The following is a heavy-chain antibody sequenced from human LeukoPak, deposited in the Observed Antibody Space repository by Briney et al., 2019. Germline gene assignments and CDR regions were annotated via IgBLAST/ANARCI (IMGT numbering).Heavy chain of an antibody. J-gene: IGHJ4*02. CDR3: ARDRVEWLFSALVYYFDY. CDR2: INPNSGGT. D-gene: IGHD3-3*01. V-gene: IGHV1-2*02. CDR1: GYTFTSYA. Sequence: VTSVKVSCKASGYTFTSYAMNWVRQAPGQGLEWMGWINPNSGGTNYAQKFQGRVTMTRDTSISTAYMELSRLRSDDTAVYYCARDRVEWLFSALVYYFDYWGQGTLVTVSS.